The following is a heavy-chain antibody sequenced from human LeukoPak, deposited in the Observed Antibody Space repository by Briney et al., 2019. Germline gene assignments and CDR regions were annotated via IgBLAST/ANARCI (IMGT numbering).Heavy chain of an antibody. V-gene: IGHV3-11*05. CDR1: GFTFSDYY. CDR3: AREGGYGSGRGWFDP. J-gene: IGHJ5*02. D-gene: IGHD3-10*01. Sequence: GGSLRLSYAASGFTFSDYYVTWIRQAPGKGLEWVSYISSSSSYTEYADSVKGRFTISRDNAKNSVYLQMNSLRADDTAVYYCAREGGYGSGRGWFDPWGQGTLVTVSS. CDR2: ISSSSSYT.